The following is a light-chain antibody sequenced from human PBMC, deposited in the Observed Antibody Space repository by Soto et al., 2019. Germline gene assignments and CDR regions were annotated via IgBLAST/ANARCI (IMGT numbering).Light chain of an antibody. V-gene: IGKV1-12*01. CDR1: QDIGGR. CDR2: AAS. J-gene: IGKJ1*01. CDR3: LQVYSFPRT. Sequence: IQMTQSPSSVSASVGDRITITCRASQDIGGRWAWFQQKPGKAPQYLIQAASILQSGVPSRFSGSGSGTEFILTINNLQPEDFASYFCLQVYSFPRTFGLGTKVEI.